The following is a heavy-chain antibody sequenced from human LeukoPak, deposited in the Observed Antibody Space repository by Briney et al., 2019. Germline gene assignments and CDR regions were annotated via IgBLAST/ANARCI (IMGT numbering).Heavy chain of an antibody. D-gene: IGHD3-22*01. J-gene: IGHJ4*02. V-gene: IGHV3-48*03. CDR1: GFTFSSYE. CDR2: ISSSGSTI. Sequence: VGCLRLSCAASGFTFSSYEMNWVRQAPGKGLEWVSCISSSGSTIYYADSVKGRFTISRDNAKNSLYLQMNSLRAEDTAVYYCARVEYYYDSSGYYYFDYWGQGTLVTVSS. CDR3: ARVEYYYDSSGYYYFDY.